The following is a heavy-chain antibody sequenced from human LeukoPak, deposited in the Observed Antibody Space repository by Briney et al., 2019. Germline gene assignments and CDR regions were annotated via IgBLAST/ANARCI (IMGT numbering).Heavy chain of an antibody. CDR1: GFTFSAYF. Sequence: GGSLRLSCSASGFTFSAYFMHWVRQAPGKRLEWVAVIWDDGNNKRYANSVNGRFTISRDNSENTLYLQMNGLTAEDTAMYYCARDSYQDYYGRFDPWGQGTLVIVSS. V-gene: IGHV3-33*08. CDR3: ARDSYQDYYGRFDP. J-gene: IGHJ5*02. D-gene: IGHD3-10*01. CDR2: IWDDGNNK.